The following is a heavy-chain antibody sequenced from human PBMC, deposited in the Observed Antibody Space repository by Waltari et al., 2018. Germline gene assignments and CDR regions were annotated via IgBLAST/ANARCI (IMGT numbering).Heavy chain of an antibody. Sequence: QVQLQESGPSLLKPSETLSLICTGSGGSISVFYWSWVRQPPGKGLDWIGYIYYTGSTNFNPSLKSRVTMSVDTSKNQFSLKLSSVTAADTAFYYCARGGGGDWEWFDPWGQGTLVTVSS. J-gene: IGHJ5*02. CDR1: GGSISVFY. D-gene: IGHD2-21*02. V-gene: IGHV4-59*01. CDR2: IYYTGST. CDR3: ARGGGGDWEWFDP.